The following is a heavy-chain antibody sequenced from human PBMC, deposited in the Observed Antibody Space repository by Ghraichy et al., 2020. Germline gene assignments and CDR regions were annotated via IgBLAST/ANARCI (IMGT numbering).Heavy chain of an antibody. CDR2: ISYDARNT. CDR1: GFNFSSYG. CDR3: AKDPRYGGNSSPYYFDY. D-gene: IGHD4-23*01. V-gene: IGHV3-30*18. Sequence: GESLNISCAASGFNFSSYGMHWVRQAPGKGLEWVALISYDARNTYFADSMKGRFTRFSISRDNSKNTLYLQLNSLRSDDTAVYYCAKDPRYGGNSSPYYFDYWGQGTLVTVSS. J-gene: IGHJ4*02.